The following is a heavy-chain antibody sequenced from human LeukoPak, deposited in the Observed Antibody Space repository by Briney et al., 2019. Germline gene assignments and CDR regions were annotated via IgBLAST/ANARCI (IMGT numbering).Heavy chain of an antibody. CDR2: ISGSSGST. V-gene: IGHV3-11*06. CDR1: GFTFSNYY. CDR3: ARVVGYSYGNDY. D-gene: IGHD5-18*01. Sequence: KPGGSLRLSCAASGFTFSNYYMSWIRQAPGKGLEWVSYISGSSGSTNYADSVMGRFTISRDNGKNSLYLQMNSLRAEDTAVYYCARVVGYSYGNDYWGQGTLVTVSS. J-gene: IGHJ4*02.